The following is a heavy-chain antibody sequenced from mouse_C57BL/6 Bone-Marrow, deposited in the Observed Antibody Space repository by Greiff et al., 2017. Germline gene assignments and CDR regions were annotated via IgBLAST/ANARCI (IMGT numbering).Heavy chain of an antibody. V-gene: IGHV1-9*01. J-gene: IGHJ2*01. CDR3: AILYYYYVREYYFDY. CDR1: GYTFTGYW. Sequence: QVQLKQSGAELMKPGASVKLSCKATGYTFTGYWIEWVKQRPGHGLEWIGEILPGSGSTNYNEKFKGKATFTADTSSNTAYMQLSSLTTEDYAIYYCAILYYYYVREYYFDYWGQGTTLTVSS. CDR2: ILPGSGST. D-gene: IGHD2-4*01.